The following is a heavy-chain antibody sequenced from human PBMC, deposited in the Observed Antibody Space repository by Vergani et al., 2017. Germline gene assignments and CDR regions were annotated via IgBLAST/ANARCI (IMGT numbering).Heavy chain of an antibody. CDR2: IYTSGRT. J-gene: IGHJ5*02. D-gene: IGHD3-10*01. Sequence: QVQLQESGPGLVKPSQTLSLTCTVSGGSISSGSYYWSWIRQPAGKGLEWIGRIYTSGRTNYNPALKSRVTISVDTSKNQFSLKLSSVTAAATAVYYCARDQLWFGEGRWFDPWGQGTLVTVSS. CDR1: GGSISSGSYY. CDR3: ARDQLWFGEGRWFDP. V-gene: IGHV4-61*02.